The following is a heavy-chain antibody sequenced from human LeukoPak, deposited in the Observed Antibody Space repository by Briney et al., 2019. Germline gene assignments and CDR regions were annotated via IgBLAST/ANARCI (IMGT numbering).Heavy chain of an antibody. V-gene: IGHV1-69*01. Sequence: GSSVKVSCKASGGTFSSYAISWVRQVPGQGLEWMGGIIPIFGTANYAQKFQGRVTITADESTSTAYMELSSLRSEDTAVYYCARDTDYGDSHYFDYWGQGTLVTVSS. CDR3: ARDTDYGDSHYFDY. CDR2: IIPIFGTA. D-gene: IGHD4-17*01. CDR1: GGTFSSYA. J-gene: IGHJ4*02.